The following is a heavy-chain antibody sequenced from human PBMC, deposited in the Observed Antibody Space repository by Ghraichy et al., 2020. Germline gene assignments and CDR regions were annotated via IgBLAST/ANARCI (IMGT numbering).Heavy chain of an antibody. V-gene: IGHV4-61*01. J-gene: IGHJ1*01. CDR1: GGSLSSGSYY. Sequence: SETLSLTCTVSGGSLSSGSYYWTWIRQPPGKGLGWIGYIYYNGSTHYNPSLKSRVTMSVDTSKNQFSLRLSSVAAADTAVYYCARTGYTSSWYRYFQHWGQGTLVTVSS. D-gene: IGHD6-13*01. CDR2: IYYNGST. CDR3: ARTGYTSSWYRYFQH.